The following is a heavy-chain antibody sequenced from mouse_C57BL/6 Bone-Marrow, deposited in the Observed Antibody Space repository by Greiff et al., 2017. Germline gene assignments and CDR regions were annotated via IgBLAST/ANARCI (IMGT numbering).Heavy chain of an antibody. Sequence: QVQLKQPGAELVMPGASVKLSCKASGYTFTSYWMHWVKQRPGQGLEWIGEIDPSDSYTNYNQKFKGKSTLTVDKSSSPAYMQLSSLTSEDSAVYYCARAGWLLRAWFAYWGQGTLVTVSA. D-gene: IGHD2-3*01. CDR1: GYTFTSYW. CDR2: IDPSDSYT. CDR3: ARAGWLLRAWFAY. V-gene: IGHV1-69*01. J-gene: IGHJ3*01.